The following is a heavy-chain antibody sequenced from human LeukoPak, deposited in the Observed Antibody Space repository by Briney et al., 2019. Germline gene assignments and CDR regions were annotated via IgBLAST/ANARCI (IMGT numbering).Heavy chain of an antibody. CDR1: GYSISSGYY. D-gene: IGHD6-6*01. CDR2: IYHSGST. CDR3: ARPYSSSPGIFDY. J-gene: IGHJ4*02. V-gene: IGHV4-38-2*01. Sequence: SETLSLTCAVSGYSISSGYYWGWIRQPPGKGVEWIGSIYHSGSTYYNPSLKSRVTISVDTSKNQFSLKLSSVTAADTAVYYCARPYSSSPGIFDYWGQGTLVTVSS.